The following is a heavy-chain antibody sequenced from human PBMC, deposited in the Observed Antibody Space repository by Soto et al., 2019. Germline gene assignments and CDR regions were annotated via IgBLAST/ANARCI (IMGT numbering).Heavy chain of an antibody. D-gene: IGHD1-7*01. CDR2: INSDGSST. CDR3: AREHNWHYQFDY. J-gene: IGHJ4*02. V-gene: IGHV3-74*01. CDR1: GFTFSSYW. Sequence: GALRLSCAASGFTFSSYWMHWVRQAPGKGLVWVSRINSDGSSTSYADSVKGRFTISRDNAKNTLYLQMNSLRAEDTAVYYCAREHNWHYQFDYWGQGTLVTVSS.